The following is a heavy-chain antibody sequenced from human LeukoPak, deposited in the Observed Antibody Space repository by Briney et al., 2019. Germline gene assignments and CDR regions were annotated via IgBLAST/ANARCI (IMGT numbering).Heavy chain of an antibody. CDR1: GGTFSSYA. J-gene: IGHJ4*02. V-gene: IGHV1-69*05. Sequence: SVKVSCKASGGTFSSYAISWVRQAPGQGLEWMGRIIPIFGTANYAQKFQGRVTITTDESTSTAYMELSSLRSEDTAVYYCARDPRYSSGWYGEFDYWGQGTLVTVSP. CDR2: IIPIFGTA. D-gene: IGHD6-19*01. CDR3: ARDPRYSSGWYGEFDY.